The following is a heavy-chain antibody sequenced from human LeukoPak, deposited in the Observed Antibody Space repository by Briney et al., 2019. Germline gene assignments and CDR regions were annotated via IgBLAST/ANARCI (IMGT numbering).Heavy chain of an antibody. CDR2: ISYDGSNK. V-gene: IGHV3-30*03. CDR1: GFTFSSYG. CDR3: ARQGSYFNH. Sequence: PGRSLRLSCAASGFTFSSYGMHWVRQAPGKGLEWVAVISYDGSNKYYVDSVKGRFTISRDNSKNTLYLQMNSLRAKDTAVYYCARQGSYFNHWGQGTLVTVSS. J-gene: IGHJ4*02. D-gene: IGHD3-10*01.